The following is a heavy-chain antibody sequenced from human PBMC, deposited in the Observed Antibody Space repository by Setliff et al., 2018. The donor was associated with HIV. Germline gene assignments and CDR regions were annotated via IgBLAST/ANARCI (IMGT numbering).Heavy chain of an antibody. CDR3: ARDRASEYGDFAY. J-gene: IGHJ4*02. CDR1: GGTFSSYA. D-gene: IGHD4-17*01. CDR2: INPNNGGT. Sequence: SVQDSCKASGGTFSSYAISWVRQAPGQGLEWMGWINPNNGGTNYAQKCQGRVTITADESTSTAYMELSSQRSDDTAVYYCARDRASEYGDFAYWGQGTLVTVSS. V-gene: IGHV1-69*13.